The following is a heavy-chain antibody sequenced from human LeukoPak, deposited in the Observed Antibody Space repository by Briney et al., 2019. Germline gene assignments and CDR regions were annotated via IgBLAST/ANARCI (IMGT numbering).Heavy chain of an antibody. J-gene: IGHJ3*02. V-gene: IGHV1-46*01. CDR3: ARDKGIAVAGPDAFDI. D-gene: IGHD6-19*01. CDR2: INPSGGST. CDR1: GYTFTSYY. Sequence: GASVKVSCKASGYTFTSYYMHWVRQAPGQGLEWMGIINPSGGSTSYAQKFQGRVTMTRDMSTSTVYMELSSLRSEDTAVYHCARDKGIAVAGPDAFDIWGQGTMVTVSS.